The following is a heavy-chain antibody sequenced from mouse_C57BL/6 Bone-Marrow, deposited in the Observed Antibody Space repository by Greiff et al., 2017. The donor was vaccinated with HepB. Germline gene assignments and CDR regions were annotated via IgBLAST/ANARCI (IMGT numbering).Heavy chain of an antibody. D-gene: IGHD2-2*01. Sequence: VQLKESGPGLVKPSQTVFLTCTVTGISITTGNYRWSWIRQFPGNKLEWIGYIYYSGTITYNPSLTSRTTITRDTPKNQFFLEMNSLTAEDTATYYCARERGYGYYYFDYWGGGTTLTVSS. CDR2: IYYSGTI. J-gene: IGHJ2*01. CDR3: ARERGYGYYYFDY. V-gene: IGHV3-5*01. CDR1: GISITTGNYR.